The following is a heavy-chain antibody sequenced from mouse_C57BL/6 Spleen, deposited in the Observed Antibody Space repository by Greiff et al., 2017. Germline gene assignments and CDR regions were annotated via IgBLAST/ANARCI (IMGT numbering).Heavy chain of an antibody. CDR1: GYTFTDYE. CDR3: TRYYYSNSFDY. V-gene: IGHV1-15*01. J-gene: IGHJ2*01. Sequence: VQLQQSGAELVRPGASVTLSCKASGYTFTDYEMHWVKQTPVHGLEWIGAIDPETGGTAYNQKFKGKAILTADKSSSTAYMELRSLTSEDSAVYYCTRYYYSNSFDYWGQGTTLTVSS. D-gene: IGHD2-5*01. CDR2: IDPETGGT.